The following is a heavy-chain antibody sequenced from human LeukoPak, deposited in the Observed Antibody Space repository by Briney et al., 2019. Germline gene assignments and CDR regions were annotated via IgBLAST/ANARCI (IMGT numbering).Heavy chain of an antibody. D-gene: IGHD1-1*01. CDR2: TSWNSGSI. J-gene: IGHJ4*02. V-gene: IGHV3-9*02. Sequence: GRSLRLSCAASGFSSDDYAMHWVRQAPGKGLEWVSGTSWNSGSIDYVGSGKGRFTISRDNAKNSLYLQMTSLRPEDTAFYYCAKGTGRYWTFFEYWGQGILVTVSS. CDR3: AKGTGRYWTFFEY. CDR1: GFSSDDYA.